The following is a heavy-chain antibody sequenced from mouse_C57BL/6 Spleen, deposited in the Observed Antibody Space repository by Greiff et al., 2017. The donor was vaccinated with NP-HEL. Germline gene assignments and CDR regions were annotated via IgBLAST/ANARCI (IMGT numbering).Heavy chain of an antibody. CDR1: GFTFSDYY. J-gene: IGHJ4*01. CDR2: ISNGGGST. CDR3: ARGITTERDYYAMDY. Sequence: EVQGVESGGGLVQPGGSLKLSCAASGFTFSDYYMYWVRQTPEKRLEWVAYISNGGGSTYYPDTVKGRFTISRDNAKNTLYLQMSRLKSEDTAMYYCARGITTERDYYAMDYWGQGTSVTVSS. V-gene: IGHV5-12*01. D-gene: IGHD2-4*01.